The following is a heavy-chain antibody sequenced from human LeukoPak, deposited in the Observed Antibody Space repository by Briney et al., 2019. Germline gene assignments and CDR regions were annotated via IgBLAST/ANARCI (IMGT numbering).Heavy chain of an antibody. CDR1: GFTFSSYS. CDR2: ISSSSSYI. D-gene: IGHD2-2*01. V-gene: IGHV3-21*01. Sequence: GGSLRLSCAASGFTFSSYSMSWVRQAPGKGLEWVSSISSSSSYIYYADSVKGRFTISRDNAKNSLYLQMNSLRAEDTAVYYCARGAWYCSSTSCSEPHAFDIWGQGTMVTVSS. CDR3: ARGAWYCSSTSCSEPHAFDI. J-gene: IGHJ3*02.